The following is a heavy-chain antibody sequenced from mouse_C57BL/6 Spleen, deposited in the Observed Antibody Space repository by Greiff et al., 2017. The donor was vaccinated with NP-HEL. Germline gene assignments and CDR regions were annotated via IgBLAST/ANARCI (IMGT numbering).Heavy chain of an antibody. CDR1: GFSLTRSG. V-gene: IGHV2-9*01. CDR3: AKRYGNHYAMDY. CDR2: IWGGGST. J-gene: IGHJ4*01. Sequence: VQRVESGPGLVAPSQSLSITCPVSGFSLTRSGVDWVRQPPGKGLEWLGVIWGGGSTNYNSALMSRLSISKDNSKSQVFVKMNGLQTDDTAMYYCAKRYGNHYAMDYWGQGTSVTVSS. D-gene: IGHD2-1*01.